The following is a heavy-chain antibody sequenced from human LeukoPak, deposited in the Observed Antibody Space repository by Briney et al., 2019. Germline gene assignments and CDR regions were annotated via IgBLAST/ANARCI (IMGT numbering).Heavy chain of an antibody. V-gene: IGHV1-69*05. D-gene: IGHD1-1*01. Sequence: SVKVSCKASGGTFSSYAISWVRQAPGQGLEWMGRIIPIFGTANYAQKFQGRVTITTDESTSTAYMELSSLRSEDTAVYYCTRYWNAEDAFDIWGQGTMVTVSS. CDR2: IIPIFGTA. CDR1: GGTFSSYA. CDR3: TRYWNAEDAFDI. J-gene: IGHJ3*02.